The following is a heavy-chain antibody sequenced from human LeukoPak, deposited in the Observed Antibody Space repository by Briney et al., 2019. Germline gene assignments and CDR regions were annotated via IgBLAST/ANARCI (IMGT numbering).Heavy chain of an antibody. J-gene: IGHJ4*02. CDR1: GFRFTSSA. CDR2: ISAYNGNT. D-gene: IGHD3-9*01. V-gene: IGHV1-18*01. CDR3: ARAYDILTGYYSY. Sequence: ASVKVSCKASGFRFTSSAMQWVRQAPGQGLEWMGWISAYNGNTNYAQKLQGRVTMTTDTSTSTAYMELRSLRSDDTAVYYCARAYDILTGYYSYWGQGTLVTVSS.